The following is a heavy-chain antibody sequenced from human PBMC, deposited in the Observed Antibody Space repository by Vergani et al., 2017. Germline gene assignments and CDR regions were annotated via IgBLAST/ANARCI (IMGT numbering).Heavy chain of an antibody. CDR3: ARQWFDP. J-gene: IGHJ5*02. CDR2: ISAYNGNT. V-gene: IGHV1-18*01. CDR1: GYTFTSYG. Sequence: QVQLVQSGAEVKKPGASVKVSCKASGYTFTSYGISWVRQAPGQGLEWMGWISAYNGNTKYSQKFQGRVTITRDTSASTAYMELSSLRSEDTAVYYCARQWFDPWGQGTLVTVSS.